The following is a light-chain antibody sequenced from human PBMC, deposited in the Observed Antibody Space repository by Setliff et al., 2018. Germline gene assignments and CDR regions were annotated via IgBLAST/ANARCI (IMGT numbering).Light chain of an antibody. CDR2: EVS. Sequence: QSVLTQPASVSGSPGQSITISCTGTSSDVGGYNYVSWYQQHPGKAPKLMIYEVSDRPSGVSNRFSGSKSGNTASLTISGLQAEDGADCYCCSYAGNSYVFGTGTKVTVL. V-gene: IGLV2-14*01. CDR3: CSYAGNSYV. CDR1: SSDVGGYNY. J-gene: IGLJ1*01.